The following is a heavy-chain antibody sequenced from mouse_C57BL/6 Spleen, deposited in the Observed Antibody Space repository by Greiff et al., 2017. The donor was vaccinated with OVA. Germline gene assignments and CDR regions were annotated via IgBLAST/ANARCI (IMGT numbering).Heavy chain of an antibody. V-gene: IGHV1-55*01. Sequence: QVQLQQPGAELVKPGASVKMSCKASGYTFTSYWITWVKQRPGQGLEWIGDIYPGSGSTNYNEKFKSKATLTVDTSSSTAYMQLSSLTSEDSAVYYCARGFITTVVADWYFDVWGTGTTVTVSS. CDR1: GYTFTSYW. CDR3: ARGFITTVVADWYFDV. D-gene: IGHD1-1*01. CDR2: IYPGSGST. J-gene: IGHJ1*03.